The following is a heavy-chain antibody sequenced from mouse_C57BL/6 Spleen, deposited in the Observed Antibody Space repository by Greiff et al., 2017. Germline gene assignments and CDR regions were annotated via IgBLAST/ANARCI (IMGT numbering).Heavy chain of an antibody. CDR2: INPYNGGT. D-gene: IGHD6-1*01. CDR1: GYTFTDYY. V-gene: IGHV1-19*01. Sequence: VQLKESGPVLVKPGASVKMSCKASGYTFTDYYMNWVKQSHGKSLEWIGVINPYNGGTSYNQKFKGKATLTVDKSSSTAYMELNSLTSEDSAVCYCARKEDPLCDYWGQGTTLTVSS. CDR3: ARKEDPLCDY. J-gene: IGHJ2*01.